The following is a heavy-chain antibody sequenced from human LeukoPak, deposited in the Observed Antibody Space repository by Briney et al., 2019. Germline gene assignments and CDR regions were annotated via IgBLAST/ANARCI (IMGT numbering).Heavy chain of an antibody. CDR1: GFTFSSYA. J-gene: IGHJ4*02. CDR3: AREVAIVETGDFDY. CDR2: ISHDGSNK. V-gene: IGHV3-30*01. Sequence: PGGSLRLSCAASGFTFSSYAMHWVRQAPGKGLEWVAVISHDGSNKYYADSVKGRFTISRDNSKNTLYLQMNSLRAEDTAVYYCAREVAIVETGDFDYWGQGTLVTVSS. D-gene: IGHD1-26*01.